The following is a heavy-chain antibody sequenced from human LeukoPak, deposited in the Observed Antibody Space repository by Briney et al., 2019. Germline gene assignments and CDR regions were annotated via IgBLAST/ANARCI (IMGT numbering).Heavy chain of an antibody. D-gene: IGHD5-18*01. CDR1: GFTVSSNY. V-gene: IGHV3-48*02. CDR3: ARGPEYTYGYSFDY. J-gene: IGHJ4*02. Sequence: PGGSLRLSCAVSGFTVSSNYLNWVRQAPGKGLEWVSYISSASTTVYYADSVKGRFTISRDNAKNSLYLQMNSLRDEDTAVYFCARGPEYTYGYSFDYWGQGTLVTVSS. CDR2: ISSASTTV.